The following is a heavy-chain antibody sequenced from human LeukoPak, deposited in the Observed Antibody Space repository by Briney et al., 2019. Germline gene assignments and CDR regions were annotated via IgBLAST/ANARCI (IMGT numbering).Heavy chain of an antibody. CDR3: ARTITGTTDFDY. D-gene: IGHD1-7*01. Sequence: ASVKVSCKASGYTFTGYYMHWVRQAPGQGLEWMGWINPNSGGTNYAQKFQGRVTMTRDTSTSTAYMELSRLRSDDTAVYYCARTITGTTDFDYWGQGTLVTVSS. V-gene: IGHV1-2*02. J-gene: IGHJ4*02. CDR1: GYTFTGYY. CDR2: INPNSGGT.